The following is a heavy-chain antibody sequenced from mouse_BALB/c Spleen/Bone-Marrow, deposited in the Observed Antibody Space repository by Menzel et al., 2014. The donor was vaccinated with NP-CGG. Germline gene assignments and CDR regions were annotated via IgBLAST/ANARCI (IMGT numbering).Heavy chain of an antibody. CDR1: GFNIKDTY. J-gene: IGHJ3*01. Sequence: VQLQQSGAELVKPGASVKLSCTASGFNIKDTYMHWVKQRPEPGLEWIGRIDPANGNTKYDPKFQGKATITADTSSNTAYLQLSSLTSEDTAVYYCAGLRPRFEFAYWGQGTLVTVSA. CDR2: IDPANGNT. CDR3: AGLRPRFEFAY. D-gene: IGHD2-4*01. V-gene: IGHV14-3*02.